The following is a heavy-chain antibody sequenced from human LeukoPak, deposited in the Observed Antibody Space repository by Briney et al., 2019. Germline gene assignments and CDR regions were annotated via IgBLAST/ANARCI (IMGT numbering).Heavy chain of an antibody. CDR3: ARDLHMMTGYSPGSYYYGMDV. V-gene: IGHV7-4-1*02. D-gene: IGHD3-9*01. Sequence: ASVEVSCQASGYPFPNYAMNWVRPAPGQGLEWMGWVNTNTGNPTYAQGFTGRFVFSLDTSVSTAYLQISSLKAEDTAVYYCARDLHMMTGYSPGSYYYGMDVWGQGTTVTVSS. CDR2: VNTNTGNP. CDR1: GYPFPNYA. J-gene: IGHJ6*02.